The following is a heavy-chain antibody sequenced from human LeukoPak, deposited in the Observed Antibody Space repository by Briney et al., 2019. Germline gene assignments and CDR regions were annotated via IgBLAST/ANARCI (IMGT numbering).Heavy chain of an antibody. Sequence: SETLSFTCTVSGGSISSYYWSWIRQPAGKGLEWIGRIYTSGSTNYNPSLKSRVTMSVDTSKNQISLKLSSVTAADTAVYYCAREIGDYYDSSGYRTYYFDYWGQGTLVTVSS. D-gene: IGHD3-22*01. CDR1: GGSISSYY. CDR2: IYTSGST. V-gene: IGHV4-4*07. J-gene: IGHJ4*02. CDR3: AREIGDYYDSSGYRTYYFDY.